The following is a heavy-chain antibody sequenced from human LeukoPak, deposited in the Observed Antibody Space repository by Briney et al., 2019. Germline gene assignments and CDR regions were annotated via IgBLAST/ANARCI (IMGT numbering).Heavy chain of an antibody. Sequence: GGSLRLSCAASGFTFSSYAMSWVRQAPGKGLEWVSAISGPGGSTYYADPVKGRFTISRDNSRNTLSLQMNNLRAEDTAVYYCAKPIYSSTWPFGHWGQGSLVTVSS. D-gene: IGHD6-13*01. V-gene: IGHV3-23*01. CDR3: AKPIYSSTWPFGH. J-gene: IGHJ4*02. CDR2: ISGPGGST. CDR1: GFTFSSYA.